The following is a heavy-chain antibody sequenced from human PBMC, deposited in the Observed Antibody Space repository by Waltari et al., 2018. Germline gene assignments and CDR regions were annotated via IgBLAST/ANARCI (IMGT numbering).Heavy chain of an antibody. CDR1: GYTFTNYE. V-gene: IGHV1-8*03. Sequence: QVQLVQSGAEVKKPGASVKVSCRASGYTFTNYEVNWVRQASGQGLEYMGYMNPYSGNTYYAQEFQGRVTFTTNTSMSTAYMELSSLTSEDTAVYYCARGLTGDFDFWGQGTLVTVSS. CDR2: MNPYSGNT. D-gene: IGHD7-27*01. J-gene: IGHJ4*02. CDR3: ARGLTGDFDF.